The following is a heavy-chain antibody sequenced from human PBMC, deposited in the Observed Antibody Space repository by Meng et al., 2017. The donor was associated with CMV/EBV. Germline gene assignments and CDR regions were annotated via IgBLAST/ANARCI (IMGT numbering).Heavy chain of an antibody. D-gene: IGHD1-1*01. J-gene: IGHJ4*02. V-gene: IGHV1-2*02. CDR2: IYPNSGGT. CDR3: VRDHNWGPDY. CDR1: GYRFSDHY. Sequence: HLVQPGAVVKRTGASVKVSCQTAGYRFSDHYMHWVRQAPGQWLEWMGWIYPNSGGTHYAQKFQDRVTMTRDTSISTVYMELSRLTSDDTAVYYCVRDHNWGPDYWGQGTLVTVSS.